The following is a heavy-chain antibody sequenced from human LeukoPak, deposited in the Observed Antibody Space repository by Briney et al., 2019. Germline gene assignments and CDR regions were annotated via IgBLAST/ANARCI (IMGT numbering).Heavy chain of an antibody. V-gene: IGHV4-38-2*02. D-gene: IGHD3-3*01. CDR2: IYTSGST. CDR3: ATTYYDFWSGYFRYFDL. CDR1: GYSISSGYY. J-gene: IGHJ2*01. Sequence: KPSETLSLTCTVSGYSISSGYYWGWIRPPPGKGLEWIGRIYTSGSTNYNPSLKSRVTISVDTSKNQFSLKLSSVTAADTAVYYCATTYYDFWSGYFRYFDLWGRGTLVTVSS.